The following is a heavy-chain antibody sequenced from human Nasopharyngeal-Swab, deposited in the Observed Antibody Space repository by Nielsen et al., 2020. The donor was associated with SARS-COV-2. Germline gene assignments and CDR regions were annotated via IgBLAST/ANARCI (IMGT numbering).Heavy chain of an antibody. CDR3: ASSFVWSGYYAAY. J-gene: IGHJ4*02. V-gene: IGHV1-3*01. CDR2: INAGNGNT. Sequence: SVKVSCKASGYTFTSYAMHWVRQAPGQRLEWMGWINAGNGNTKYSQKFQGRVTITRDTSASTAYMELSSLRSEDTAVYYCASSFVWSGYYAAYWGQGTLVTVSS. D-gene: IGHD3-3*01. CDR1: GYTFTSYA.